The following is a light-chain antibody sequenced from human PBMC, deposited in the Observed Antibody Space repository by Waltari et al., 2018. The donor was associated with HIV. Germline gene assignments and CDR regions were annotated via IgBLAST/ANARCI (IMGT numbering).Light chain of an antibody. V-gene: IGLV2-14*03. CDR2: DVN. J-gene: IGLJ3*02. CDR3: SSYITTGTIL. CDR1: SSDIGTYNH. Sequence: QSALTQPASVSGSLGQSTTISCIGSSSDIGTYNHVPWYQQYPDKNPLLLIRDVNTRHSGIPFRFSASESGKTATLTISGLRAEDKADYYCSSYITTGTILFGGGTKVTVL.